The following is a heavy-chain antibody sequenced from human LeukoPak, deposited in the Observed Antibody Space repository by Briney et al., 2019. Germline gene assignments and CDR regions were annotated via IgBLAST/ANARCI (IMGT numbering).Heavy chain of an antibody. CDR3: ARASRKYSSSWYFDY. CDR2: ISGGGGST. V-gene: IGHV3-23*01. J-gene: IGHJ4*02. Sequence: GGSLRLSCAASAFSFSSYGMAWVRQAPGKGLEWVSSISGGGGSTYYADSVKGRFTISRDNSKNTLYLQMNSLRAEDTAVYFCARASRKYSSSWYFDYWGQGTLVTVSS. D-gene: IGHD6-13*01. CDR1: AFSFSSYG.